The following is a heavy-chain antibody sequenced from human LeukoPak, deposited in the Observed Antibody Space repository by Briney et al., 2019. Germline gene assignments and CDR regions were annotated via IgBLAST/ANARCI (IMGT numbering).Heavy chain of an antibody. CDR3: VRGSGGDGSGSL. D-gene: IGHD3-10*01. Sequence: PSETLSLTCAVSGGSISSGGYSWSWIRQPPGKGLEWIGYIYYSGSTYYNPSLKSRVTISVDASKNQFSLKLSSVTAADTAVYYCVRGSGGDGSGSLWGQGTLVTVSS. CDR2: IYYSGST. V-gene: IGHV4-30-4*07. CDR1: GGSISSGGYS. J-gene: IGHJ4*02.